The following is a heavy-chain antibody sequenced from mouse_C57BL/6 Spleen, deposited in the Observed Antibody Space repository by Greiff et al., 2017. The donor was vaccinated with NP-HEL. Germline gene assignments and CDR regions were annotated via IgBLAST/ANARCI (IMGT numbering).Heavy chain of an antibody. D-gene: IGHD3-3*01. Sequence: EVKLMESGGGLVKPGGSLNLSCAASGFTFSDYGMHWVRQAPEKGLEWVAYISSGSSTIYYADTVKGRFTISRDNAKNTLFLQMTSLRSEDTAMYYCARRAGTDAMDYWGQGTSVTVSS. V-gene: IGHV5-17*01. J-gene: IGHJ4*01. CDR3: ARRAGTDAMDY. CDR1: GFTFSDYG. CDR2: ISSGSSTI.